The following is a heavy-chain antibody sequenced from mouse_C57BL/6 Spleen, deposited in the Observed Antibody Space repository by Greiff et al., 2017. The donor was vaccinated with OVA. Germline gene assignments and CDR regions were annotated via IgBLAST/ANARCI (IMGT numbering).Heavy chain of an antibody. D-gene: IGHD1-1*01. Sequence: DVQLVESGGGLVKPGGSLKLSCAASGFTFSDYGMHWVRQAPEKGLEWVAYISSGSSTIYYADTVKGRFTISRDNAKNTLFLQMTSLRSEDTAMYYCARTIYYYGSSYWYFDVWGTGTTVTVSS. V-gene: IGHV5-17*01. CDR3: ARTIYYYGSSYWYFDV. J-gene: IGHJ1*03. CDR1: GFTFSDYG. CDR2: ISSGSSTI.